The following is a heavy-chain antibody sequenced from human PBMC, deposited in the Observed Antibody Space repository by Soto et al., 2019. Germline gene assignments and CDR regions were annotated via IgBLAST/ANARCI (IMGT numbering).Heavy chain of an antibody. V-gene: IGHV5-51*01. CDR2: IYPGDSDT. CDR1: GYSFTSYW. D-gene: IGHD3-3*01. Sequence: PGESLKISCKGSGYSFTSYWIGWVRQMPGKGLEWMGIIYPGDSDTRYSPSFQGQVTISADKSISTAYLQWSSLKASDTAMYYCARHYYDFWSGYSQVNYYYYLDVSGKGTTVTAP. J-gene: IGHJ6*03. CDR3: ARHYYDFWSGYSQVNYYYYLDV.